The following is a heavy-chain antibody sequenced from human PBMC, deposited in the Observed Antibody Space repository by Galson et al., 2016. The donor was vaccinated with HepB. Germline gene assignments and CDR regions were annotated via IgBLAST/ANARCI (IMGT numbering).Heavy chain of an antibody. Sequence: SLRLSCAASGFTFSSYALSWVRQAPGKGLEWVSVISGSGGTTYYADSVKGRFTISRDNSKNALYLQMNSLRAEDPAVYYCAKGPNYNFWNCHPFDYWGQGTLVTVSS. V-gene: IGHV3-23*01. CDR2: ISGSGGTT. CDR3: AKGPNYNFWNCHPFDY. D-gene: IGHD3-3*01. J-gene: IGHJ4*02. CDR1: GFTFSSYA.